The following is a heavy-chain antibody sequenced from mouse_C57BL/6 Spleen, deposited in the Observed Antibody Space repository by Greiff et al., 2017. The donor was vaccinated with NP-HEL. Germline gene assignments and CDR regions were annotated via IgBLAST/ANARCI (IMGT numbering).Heavy chain of an antibody. CDR3: ARIDYYGSSPWFAY. J-gene: IGHJ3*01. V-gene: IGHV1-64*01. Sequence: QVQLQQPGAELVKPGASVKLSCKASGYTFTSYWMHWVKQRPGQGLERIGMIHPNSGSTNYNEKFKSKATLTVDKSSSTAYMQLSSLTSEDSAVYYCARIDYYGSSPWFAYWGQGTLVTVSA. CDR2: IHPNSGST. D-gene: IGHD1-1*01. CDR1: GYTFTSYW.